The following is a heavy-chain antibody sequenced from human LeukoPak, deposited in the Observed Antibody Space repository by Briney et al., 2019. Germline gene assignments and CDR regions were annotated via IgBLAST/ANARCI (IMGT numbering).Heavy chain of an antibody. Sequence: GGSLRLSCAASGFMFSSYAMNWVRQAPGKGLEWVSYISSSSSTIYYADSVKGRFTISRDYGKNSLHLQMNSLRVEDTAVYYCARDDYGDGFDYWGQGTLVTVSS. J-gene: IGHJ4*02. D-gene: IGHD4-17*01. CDR3: ARDDYGDGFDY. CDR1: GFMFSSYA. CDR2: ISSSSSTI. V-gene: IGHV3-48*01.